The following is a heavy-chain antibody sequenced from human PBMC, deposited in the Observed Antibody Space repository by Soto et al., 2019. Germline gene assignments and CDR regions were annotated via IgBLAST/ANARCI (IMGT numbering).Heavy chain of an antibody. D-gene: IGHD3-10*01. Sequence: QVQLVQSGAEVKKPGASVKVSCKASGYTFTSYYMHWVRQAPGQGLEWMGIINPSGGSTSYAQKCQGRVTMTRDTATSTVYMELSSLRSEDTAVYYCARALGENFDYWVQGTLVTVSS. CDR1: GYTFTSYY. J-gene: IGHJ4*02. V-gene: IGHV1-46*03. CDR3: ARALGENFDY. CDR2: INPSGGST.